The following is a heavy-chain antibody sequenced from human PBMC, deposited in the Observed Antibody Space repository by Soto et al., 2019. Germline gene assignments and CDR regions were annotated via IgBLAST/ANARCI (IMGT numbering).Heavy chain of an antibody. CDR3: ARANYDSSTYYLDY. J-gene: IGHJ4*02. CDR1: GASISGGDYY. V-gene: IGHV4-30-4*01. D-gene: IGHD3-22*01. Sequence: QVQLQESGPGLVKPSQTLSLTCTVSGASISGGDYYWTWIRQPPGKGLEWIGSIYYTGNTYSNPALESRLYISVDPSNNQFALRLTAVSAADTAIYYCARANYDSSTYYLDYWGQGTLVTVSS. CDR2: IYYTGNT.